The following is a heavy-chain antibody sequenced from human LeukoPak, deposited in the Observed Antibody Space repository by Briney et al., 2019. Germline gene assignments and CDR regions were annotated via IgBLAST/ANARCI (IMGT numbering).Heavy chain of an antibody. D-gene: IGHD3-10*01. CDR1: GYSFTNYW. Sequence: GESLKISCKGSGYSFTNYWIGWVRQMPGKGLEWMGIIYPGVSHTRYSPSFQDQVTISADKSINTAYLQWSSLKASDTAMYYCARGPYGYASSATLGSYNWFDPWGQGTLVTVSS. CDR3: ARGPYGYASSATLGSYNWFDP. V-gene: IGHV5-51*01. J-gene: IGHJ5*02. CDR2: IYPGVSHT.